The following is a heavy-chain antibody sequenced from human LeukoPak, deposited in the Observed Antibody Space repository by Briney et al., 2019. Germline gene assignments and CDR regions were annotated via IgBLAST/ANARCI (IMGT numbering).Heavy chain of an antibody. CDR2: ISGSGGST. CDR3: VKEPRGYSFSFDI. Sequence: GGSLRLSCAASGFTFSSYAMSWVRQAPGKGLEWVSAISGSGGSTYYADSVKGRFTISRDNPKNTLYLQMNSLRPEDTAVYYCVKEPRGYSFSFDIWGQGTMVTVSS. V-gene: IGHV3-23*01. D-gene: IGHD5-18*01. J-gene: IGHJ3*02. CDR1: GFTFSSYA.